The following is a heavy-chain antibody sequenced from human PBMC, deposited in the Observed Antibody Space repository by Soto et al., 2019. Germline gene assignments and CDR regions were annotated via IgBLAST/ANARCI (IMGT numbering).Heavy chain of an antibody. CDR3: ARDVATGMINGRWLDP. Sequence: QVQLVQSGAEVKKSGASVKVSCKTSGDTFSRNAITWVRQAPGHGLEWVGRIIPLFGTADYAQNFQDRVTITADKSTSTVYMERSSLKSDDTAIYFCARDVATGMINGRWLDPWGQGTLVTVSS. D-gene: IGHD3-16*01. J-gene: IGHJ5*02. CDR2: IIPLFGTA. CDR1: GDTFSRNA. V-gene: IGHV1-69*06.